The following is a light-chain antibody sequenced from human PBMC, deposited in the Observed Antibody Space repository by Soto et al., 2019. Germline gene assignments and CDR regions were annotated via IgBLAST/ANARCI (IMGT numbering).Light chain of an antibody. CDR1: QGISNY. J-gene: IGKJ5*01. Sequence: EIQMTQSPSSLSASVGDRVTITCRASQGISNYVLWYQQKPGKAPKLLIYAASTLQSGVASRFSGSGSGTEFTLTISSLQPDDFAIYYCQHLDSYPIAFGHGTRLEIK. CDR3: QHLDSYPIA. CDR2: AAS. V-gene: IGKV1-9*01.